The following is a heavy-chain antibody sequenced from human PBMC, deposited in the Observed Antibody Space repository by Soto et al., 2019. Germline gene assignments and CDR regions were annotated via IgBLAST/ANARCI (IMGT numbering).Heavy chain of an antibody. CDR3: AREQVATKSYYFDY. Sequence: SETLSLTCTVSGGSISSGGYYWSWIRQHPGKGLEWIGYIYYSGSTYYNPSLKSRVTISVDTSKNQFSLKLSSVTAADTAVYYCAREQVATKSYYFDYWGQGTLVTVSS. V-gene: IGHV4-31*03. CDR1: GGSISSGGYY. CDR2: IYYSGST. J-gene: IGHJ4*02. D-gene: IGHD5-12*01.